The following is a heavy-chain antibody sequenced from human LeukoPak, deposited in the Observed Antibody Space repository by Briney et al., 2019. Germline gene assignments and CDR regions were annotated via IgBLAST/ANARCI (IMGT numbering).Heavy chain of an antibody. CDR1: GFTVSSNY. Sequence: PGGSLRLSCAASGFTVSSNYMSWVRQAPGKGLEWVSVIYSGGSTYYADSVKGRFTISRDNSKNTLYLQMNSLRAEDTAVYYCAKSPLKEWLFSDWFDPWGQGTLVTVSS. CDR2: IYSGGST. J-gene: IGHJ5*02. D-gene: IGHD3-3*01. CDR3: AKSPLKEWLFSDWFDP. V-gene: IGHV3-66*01.